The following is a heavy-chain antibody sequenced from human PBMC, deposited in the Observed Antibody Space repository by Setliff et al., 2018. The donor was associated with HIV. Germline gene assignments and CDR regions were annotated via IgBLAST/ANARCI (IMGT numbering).Heavy chain of an antibody. Sequence: SETLSLTCTVSGGSINNFYWSWVRQPAGKGLEWIGRLYVSGDTNYNPSLKSRVTMSLDTSKKHFSLNLKSVTAADTAVYYCALTGHRLLRGYMDVWGKGTTVTVSS. CDR2: LYVSGDT. V-gene: IGHV4-4*07. CDR3: ALTGHRLLRGYMDV. J-gene: IGHJ6*03. D-gene: IGHD2-15*01. CDR1: GGSINNFY.